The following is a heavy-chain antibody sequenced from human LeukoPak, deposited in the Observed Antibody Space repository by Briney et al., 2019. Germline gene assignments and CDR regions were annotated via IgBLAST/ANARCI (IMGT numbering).Heavy chain of an antibody. V-gene: IGHV4-59*01. J-gene: IGHJ5*02. CDR3: ARVGTGYCSSTSCYLIGWFDP. CDR1: GGSISSYY. CDR2: IYYSGST. Sequence: SETLSLTCTVSGGSISSYYWSWIRQPPGKGLEWIGYIYYSGSTNYNPSLKGRVTISVDTSKNQFSLKLSSVTAADTAVYYCARVGTGYCSSTSCYLIGWFDPWGQGTLVTVSS. D-gene: IGHD2-2*01.